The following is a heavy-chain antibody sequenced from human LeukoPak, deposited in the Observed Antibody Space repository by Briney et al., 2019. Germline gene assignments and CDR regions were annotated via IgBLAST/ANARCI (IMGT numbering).Heavy chain of an antibody. CDR3: ARESSSSYDFWSGSFDY. D-gene: IGHD3-3*01. CDR1: GYTFTSYG. V-gene: IGHV1-18*01. J-gene: IGHJ4*02. CDR2: ISAYNGNT. Sequence: ASVKVSCKASGYTFTSYGISWVRQAPGQGLEWMGWISAYNGNTNYAQKLQGRVTMTTDTSTSTAYMELRSLRSDDTAVYYCARESSSSYDFWSGSFDYWGQGTLVTVSS.